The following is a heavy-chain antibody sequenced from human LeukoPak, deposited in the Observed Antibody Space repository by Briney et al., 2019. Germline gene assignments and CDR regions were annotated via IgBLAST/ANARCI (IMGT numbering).Heavy chain of an antibody. D-gene: IGHD3-10*01. J-gene: IGHJ4*02. CDR3: ARAEGSGSGAYTLDY. CDR2: IYTSGTT. Sequence: PSETLSLTCTVSGGSTISYFRSWIRQPAGKGLEWIGDIYTSGTTHYNPSLKNRVTISLDTSKSQFSLQLNSVTAADTAVYYCARAEGSGSGAYTLDYWGQGIPVTVSS. V-gene: IGHV4-4*07. CDR1: GGSTISYF.